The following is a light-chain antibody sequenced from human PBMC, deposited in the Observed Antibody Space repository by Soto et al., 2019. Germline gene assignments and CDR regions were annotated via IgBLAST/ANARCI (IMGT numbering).Light chain of an antibody. CDR3: QQRSNWLT. V-gene: IGKV3-11*01. CDR2: DAS. Sequence: EIVLTQSPATLSLSPGERATLSCRASQSVSSYLAWYQQKAGQAPRLLIYDASNRATGIPARFSGSGSGKDFTLTISSLEPEEFAVYYCQQRSNWLTFGGGTKVEIK. J-gene: IGKJ4*01. CDR1: QSVSSY.